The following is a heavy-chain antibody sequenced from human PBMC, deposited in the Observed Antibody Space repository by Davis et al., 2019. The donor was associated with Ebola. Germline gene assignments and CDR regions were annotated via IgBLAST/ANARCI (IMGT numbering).Heavy chain of an antibody. J-gene: IGHJ5*02. V-gene: IGHV1-2*06. D-gene: IGHD3-3*01. CDR1: GYTFTGYY. CDR2: INPNSGGT. Sequence: ASVKVSCKASGYTFTGYYMHWVRQAPGQGLEWMGRINPNSGGTNYAQKFQGRVTMTRDTSISTAYMELSRLRSDDTAVYYCAREVGTIFGVVIENWFDPWGQGTLVTVSS. CDR3: AREVGTIFGVVIENWFDP.